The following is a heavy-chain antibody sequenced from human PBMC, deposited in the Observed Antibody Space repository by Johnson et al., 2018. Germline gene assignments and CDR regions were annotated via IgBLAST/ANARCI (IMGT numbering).Heavy chain of an antibody. CDR2: IYYSGST. CDR1: GGSISSYY. D-gene: IGHD3-22*01. CDR3: ARNTYYYDSSGYYYYYYMDV. Sequence: QVQLQESGPGLVKPSETXSLTCTVSGGSISSYYWSWIRQPPGKGLEWIGYIYYSGSTNYNPSLKSRVTISVDTSKNQFSLKLSSVTAADTAVYYCARNTYYYDSSGYYYYYYMDVWGKGTTVTVSS. V-gene: IGHV4-59*01. J-gene: IGHJ6*03.